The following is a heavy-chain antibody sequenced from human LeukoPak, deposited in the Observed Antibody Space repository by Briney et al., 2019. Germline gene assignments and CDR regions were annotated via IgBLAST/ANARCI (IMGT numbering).Heavy chain of an antibody. CDR1: GFTFSSYG. CDR3: ARGGYYDSSGYPPEY. D-gene: IGHD3-22*01. CDR2: ISRSSTTI. J-gene: IGHJ4*02. Sequence: PGGSLRLSCAASGFTFSSYGMNWVSQAPGKGLEWVSYISRSSTTIYYADSVKGRFTISRDNAKDSLYLQMNSLRAEDTAVYYCARGGYYDSSGYPPEYWGQGTLATVSS. V-gene: IGHV3-48*01.